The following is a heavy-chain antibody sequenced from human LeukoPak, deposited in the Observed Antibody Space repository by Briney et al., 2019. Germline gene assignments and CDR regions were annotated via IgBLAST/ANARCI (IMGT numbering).Heavy chain of an antibody. CDR2: TYYRSTWYN. J-gene: IGHJ3*02. V-gene: IGHV6-1*01. Sequence: SQTLSLTCAISGDSVSSISAAWNWIRQSPSRGLEWLGRTYYRSTWYNDYAVSVKSRITINPDTSKNQFSLQLNSVTPEDTAVYYCSRVHKAFDGARDAFDIWGQGTMVTVSS. D-gene: IGHD3-10*01. CDR1: GDSVSSISAA. CDR3: SRVHKAFDGARDAFDI.